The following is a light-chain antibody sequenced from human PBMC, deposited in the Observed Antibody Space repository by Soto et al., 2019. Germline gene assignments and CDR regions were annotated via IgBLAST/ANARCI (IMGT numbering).Light chain of an antibody. CDR1: QTISSY. J-gene: IGKJ5*01. CDR2: AAS. CDR3: QQSYSTSIT. V-gene: IGKV1-39*01. Sequence: DIQMTQSPSSLSASVGDRVTITYRASQTISSYLNWYQQKPGKAPKLLIYAASSLQRGVPSRFSGSGSGTDFTLTISSLQPEDFATYSCQQSYSTSITFGQGTRLEIK.